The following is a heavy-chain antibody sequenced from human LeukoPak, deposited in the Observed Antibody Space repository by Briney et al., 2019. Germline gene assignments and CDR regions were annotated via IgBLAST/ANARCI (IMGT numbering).Heavy chain of an antibody. J-gene: IGHJ4*02. V-gene: IGHV4-34*01. D-gene: IGHD4-17*01. CDR2: INHSGST. Sequence: SETLSLTCAVYGGSFSGYYWSWIRQPPGKGLEWIGEINHSGSTNYNPSLKSRVTISVDTSKNQFSLKLSSVTAADTAVYYCARGFYGDVHPYFDYWGQGTLVTVSS. CDR3: ARGFYGDVHPYFDY. CDR1: GGSFSGYY.